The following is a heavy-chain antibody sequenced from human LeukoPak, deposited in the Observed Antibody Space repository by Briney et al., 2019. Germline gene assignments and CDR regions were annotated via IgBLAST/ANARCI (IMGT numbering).Heavy chain of an antibody. D-gene: IGHD1-26*01. Sequence: PSETLSLTCTVSGGSFSSTGYYWSWIRQPAGKGLEWIGRIYTSGSTNYNPSLKSRVTMSVDTSKNQFSLKLSSVTAADTAVYYCARGVGATGPAYYYYYYYMDVWGKGTTVTVSS. J-gene: IGHJ6*03. CDR2: IYTSGST. V-gene: IGHV4-61*02. CDR1: GGSFSSTGYY. CDR3: ARGVGATGPAYYYYYYYMDV.